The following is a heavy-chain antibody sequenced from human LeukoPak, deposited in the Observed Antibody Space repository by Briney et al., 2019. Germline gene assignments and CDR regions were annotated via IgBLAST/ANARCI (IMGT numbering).Heavy chain of an antibody. D-gene: IGHD4-17*01. CDR1: GFTFSSYG. CDR3: AKSDFGDYGHG. Sequence: HAGRSLRLSCAASGFTFSSYGMHWVRQAPGKGLEWVAVISYDGSNKYYADSVKGRFTISRDNSKNTLYLQMNSLRAEDTAVYYCAKSDFGDYGHGWGQGTLVTVSS. V-gene: IGHV3-30*18. CDR2: ISYDGSNK. J-gene: IGHJ4*02.